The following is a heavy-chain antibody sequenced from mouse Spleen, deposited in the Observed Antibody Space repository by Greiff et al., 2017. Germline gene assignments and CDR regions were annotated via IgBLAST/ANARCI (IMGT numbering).Heavy chain of an antibody. D-gene: IGHD2-5*01. CDR3: TRSGYSNYGWYFDV. Sequence: VQLQQSGAELVRPGASVTLSCKASGYTFTDYEMHWVKQTPVHGLEWIGAIDPETGGTAYNQKFKGKAILTADKSSSTAYMELRSLTSEDSAVYYCTRSGYSNYGWYFDVWGTGTTVTVSS. CDR2: IDPETGGT. V-gene: IGHV1-15*01. J-gene: IGHJ1*03. CDR1: GYTFTDYE.